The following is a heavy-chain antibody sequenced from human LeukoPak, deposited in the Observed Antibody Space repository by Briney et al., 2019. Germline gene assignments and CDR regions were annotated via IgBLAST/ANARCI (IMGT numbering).Heavy chain of an antibody. D-gene: IGHD3-22*01. CDR2: IIPILGIA. Sequence: SVKVSCKASGGTFSSYAISWVRQAPGQGLEWMGRIIPILGIANYAQKFQGRVTITADKSTSTAYMELSSLRSEDTAVYYCAREENYYDSSGYYYRWFDPWGQGTLVTVSS. V-gene: IGHV1-69*04. CDR3: AREENYYDSSGYYYRWFDP. CDR1: GGTFSSYA. J-gene: IGHJ5*02.